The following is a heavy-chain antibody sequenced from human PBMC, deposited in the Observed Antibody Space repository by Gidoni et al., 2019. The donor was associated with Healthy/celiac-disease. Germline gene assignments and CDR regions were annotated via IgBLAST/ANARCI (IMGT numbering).Heavy chain of an antibody. CDR3: ARPGPVSGSLSPFDY. CDR2: INTDGSPI. Sequence: ELQLVESGGGLVQPGGSLRLSCASSGSTFSHYWMAWVRQAPGKGMVWVSRINTDGSPIDEAGSVKGRFSISRDNAKNTLYLQMNSLRGEDTAVYYCARPGPVSGSLSPFDYGGQGTLVTVSS. CDR1: GSTFSHYW. D-gene: IGHD3-10*01. J-gene: IGHJ4*02. V-gene: IGHV3-74*01.